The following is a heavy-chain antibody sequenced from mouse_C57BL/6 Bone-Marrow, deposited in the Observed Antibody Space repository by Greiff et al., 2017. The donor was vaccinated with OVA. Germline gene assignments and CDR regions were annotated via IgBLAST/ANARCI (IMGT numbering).Heavy chain of an antibody. J-gene: IGHJ3*01. Sequence: QVQLQQPGAELVMPGASVKLSCKASGYTFTSYWMHWVKQRPGQGLEWIGEIDPSDSYTNYNQKFTGKSTLTVDKSSSTAYMQLSRLTSEDSAVYYCAREGEQLRLRFAYWGQGTLVTVSA. CDR1: GYTFTSYW. D-gene: IGHD3-2*02. V-gene: IGHV1-69*01. CDR2: IDPSDSYT. CDR3: AREGEQLRLRFAY.